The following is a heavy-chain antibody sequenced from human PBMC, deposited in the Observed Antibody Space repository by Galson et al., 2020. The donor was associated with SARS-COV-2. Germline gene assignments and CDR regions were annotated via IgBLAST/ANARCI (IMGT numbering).Heavy chain of an antibody. Sequence: SETLSLTCAVSGVSITSNNWWIWVHQAPGRGLEWIGEIHHGRSPNYNPSLKSRVTISIDTSKNQFSLRLNSVTAADTAVYFCARDPRAYDNALLYYGVDVWGQGTSVTVTS. V-gene: IGHV4-4*02. CDR2: IHHGRSP. CDR1: GVSITSNNW. D-gene: IGHD3-16*01. CDR3: ARDPRAYDNALLYYGVDV. J-gene: IGHJ6*02.